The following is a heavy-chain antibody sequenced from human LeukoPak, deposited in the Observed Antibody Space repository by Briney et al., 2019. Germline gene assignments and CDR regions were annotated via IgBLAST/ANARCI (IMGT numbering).Heavy chain of an antibody. V-gene: IGHV3-53*01. D-gene: IGHD5-24*01. CDR2: IYSGGAI. Sequence: PGGSLRLSCSASGFTFSSYAMHWVRQAPGKGLEWVSGIYSGGAIYYADSVKGRFTISRDNSQNTLYLQMNSLRAEDTAVYYCAGRTDFVITYWGQGTLVTVSS. CDR1: GFTFSSYA. CDR3: AGRTDFVITY. J-gene: IGHJ4*02.